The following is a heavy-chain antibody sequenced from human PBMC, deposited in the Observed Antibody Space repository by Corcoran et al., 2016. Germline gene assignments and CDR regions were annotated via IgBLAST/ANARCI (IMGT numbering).Heavy chain of an antibody. V-gene: IGHV3-73*02. CDR3: TAPMVRGVIHPPGYYYGMDV. CDR2: IRSKANSYAT. J-gene: IGHJ6*02. CDR1: GFTFSGSA. Sequence: EVQLVESGGGLVQPGGSLKLSCAASGFTFSGSAMHWVRQASGKGLEWVGRIRSKANSYATAYTASVKGRFTISRDDSKNTAYLQMNSLKTEDTAVYYGTAPMVRGVIHPPGYYYGMDVWGQGTTVTVSS. D-gene: IGHD3-10*01.